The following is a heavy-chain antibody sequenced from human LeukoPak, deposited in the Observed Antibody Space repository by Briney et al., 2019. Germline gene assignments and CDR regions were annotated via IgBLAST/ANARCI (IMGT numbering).Heavy chain of an antibody. CDR2: IYYSGST. Sequence: SETLSLTCTVSGGSISSYYWSWIRQPPGKGLEWIGYIYYSGSTNYNPSLKSRVTISVDTSKNQFSLKLSSVTAADTAVYYCAREDFDWLSRFDYWGQGTLVTVSS. CDR3: AREDFDWLSRFDY. D-gene: IGHD3-9*01. CDR1: GGSISSYY. V-gene: IGHV4-59*01. J-gene: IGHJ4*02.